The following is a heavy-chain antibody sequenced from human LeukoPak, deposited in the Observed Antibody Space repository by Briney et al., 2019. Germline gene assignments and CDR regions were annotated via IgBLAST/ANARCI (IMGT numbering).Heavy chain of an antibody. V-gene: IGHV3-30*18. CDR3: AKVAYCSSTSCWYYYYYGMDV. J-gene: IGHJ6*02. Sequence: GGSLRLSCAASGFTFSSYGMHWVRQAPGKGLEWVAVISYDGSNKYYADSVKGRFTISRDNSKNTLYLQMNSLRAEDTAVYYCAKVAYCSSTSCWYYYYYGMDVWGQGTTVTVSS. CDR1: GFTFSSYG. CDR2: ISYDGSNK. D-gene: IGHD2-2*01.